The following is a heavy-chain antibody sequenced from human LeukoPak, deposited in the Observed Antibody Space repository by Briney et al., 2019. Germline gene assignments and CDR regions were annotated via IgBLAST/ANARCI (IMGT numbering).Heavy chain of an antibody. CDR2: ISYSGST. V-gene: IGHV4-39*01. J-gene: IGHJ5*02. CDR1: GGSISSSSYY. Sequence: SETLSLTCTVSGGSISSSSYYWGWIRQPPGKGLGWIGTISYSGSTYYNPSLKSRVIISVDTSKNQFSLKVSSVTAADTAVYYCARLSRVAGRLNGIDPWGQGILVTVSS. CDR3: ARLSRVAGRLNGIDP. D-gene: IGHD6-19*01.